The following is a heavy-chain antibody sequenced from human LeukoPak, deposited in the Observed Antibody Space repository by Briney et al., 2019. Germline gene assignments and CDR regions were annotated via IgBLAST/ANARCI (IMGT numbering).Heavy chain of an antibody. CDR3: ALAPNSNWFDF. V-gene: IGHV4-59*03. D-gene: IGHD2-8*01. Sequence: SETLSLTCTVSGDSTSNFYWNWIRQSPGKGLEWIGNIHYSGSSVYNPSLKSRGTISIDTSRRQFFLNLNSVTAADTAVYFCALAPNSNWFDFWGPGTLVTVFS. CDR2: IHYSGSS. CDR1: GDSTSNFY. J-gene: IGHJ5*01.